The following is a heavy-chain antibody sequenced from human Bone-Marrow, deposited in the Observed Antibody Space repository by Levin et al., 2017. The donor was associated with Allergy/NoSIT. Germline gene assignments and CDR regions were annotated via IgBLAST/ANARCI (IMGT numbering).Heavy chain of an antibody. J-gene: IGHJ4*02. V-gene: IGHV3-30*03. CDR2: ISYDGSEK. Sequence: GESLKISCAASGFTFSSYAMHWVRQAPGKGLEWVAVISYDGSEKYTDSVKGRFTISKDKSKNTLYLHMRSLRVEDTAVYYCARDWGSGSYFFEFWGQGTLVTVSS. D-gene: IGHD1-26*01. CDR3: ARDWGSGSYFFEF. CDR1: GFTFSSYA.